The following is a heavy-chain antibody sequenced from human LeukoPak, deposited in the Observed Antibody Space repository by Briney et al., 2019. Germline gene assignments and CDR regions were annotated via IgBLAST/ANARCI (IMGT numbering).Heavy chain of an antibody. CDR2: INHSGST. D-gene: IGHD4-4*01. CDR3: ARGRVFELKWRGSYSVENAFDI. V-gene: IGHV4-34*01. CDR1: GGSFSGYY. J-gene: IGHJ3*02. Sequence: SETLSLTCAVYGGSFSGYYWSWIRQPPGKGLEWIGEINHSGSTNYNPSLKSRVTISVDTSKNQFSLKLSSVTAADTAVYYCARGRVFELKWRGSYSVENAFDIWGQGTMVTVSS.